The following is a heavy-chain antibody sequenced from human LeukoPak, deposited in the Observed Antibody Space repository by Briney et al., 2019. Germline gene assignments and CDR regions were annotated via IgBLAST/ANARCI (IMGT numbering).Heavy chain of an antibody. J-gene: IGHJ4*02. V-gene: IGHV1-3*01. Sequence: ASVKVSCKDSGYSFTSYAMHWVRRAPGQRLEWMGWINAGNGDTKYSQKFQGRVTIARDTSASIAYMELSSLRPEDTAVYYCARDRGGTGDFDYWGQGTLVTVSS. CDR1: GYSFTSYA. CDR3: ARDRGGTGDFDY. CDR2: INAGNGDT. D-gene: IGHD1-1*01.